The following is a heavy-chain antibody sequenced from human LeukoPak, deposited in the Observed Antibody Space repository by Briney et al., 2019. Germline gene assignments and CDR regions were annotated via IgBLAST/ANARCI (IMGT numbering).Heavy chain of an antibody. D-gene: IGHD1-26*01. J-gene: IGHJ4*02. Sequence: WASVKVSCKASGYTFTGYYMHWVRQAPGQGLEWMGWINPNSGGTNYAQKFQGRVTMTRDTSISTAYMELSRLRSDDTDVYYCARLYSGSWEDIDYWGQGTLVTVSS. CDR2: INPNSGGT. CDR3: ARLYSGSWEDIDY. V-gene: IGHV1-2*02. CDR1: GYTFTGYY.